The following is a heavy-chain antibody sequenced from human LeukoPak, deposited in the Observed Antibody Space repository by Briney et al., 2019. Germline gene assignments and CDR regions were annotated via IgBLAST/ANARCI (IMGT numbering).Heavy chain of an antibody. D-gene: IGHD5-12*01. J-gene: IGHJ6*03. CDR2: ISGSGGST. CDR3: ARVGVATIYPIYYYYYMDV. Sequence: GGSLRLSCAASGFTFSSYAMSWVRQAPGKGLEWVSAISGSGGSTYYADSVKGRFTISRDNAKNSLYLQMNSLRAEDTAVYYCARVGVATIYPIYYYYYMDVWGKGTTVTVSS. V-gene: IGHV3-23*01. CDR1: GFTFSSYA.